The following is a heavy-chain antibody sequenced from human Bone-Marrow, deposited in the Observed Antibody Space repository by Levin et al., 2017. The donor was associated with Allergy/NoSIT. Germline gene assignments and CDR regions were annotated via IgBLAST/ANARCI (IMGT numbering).Heavy chain of an antibody. D-gene: IGHD3-10*01. Sequence: GESLKISCQASGYTFTGYYMHWFRQAPGQGLEWMGWINPNSGGINYAQKFQGGVTMTRDTSINTAYMELSSLRSDDTAVYFCARAFHGSGSYYRASAFDLWGQGTKVTVSS. V-gene: IGHV1-2*02. CDR1: GYTFTGYY. CDR2: INPNSGGI. CDR3: ARAFHGSGSYYRASAFDL. J-gene: IGHJ3*01.